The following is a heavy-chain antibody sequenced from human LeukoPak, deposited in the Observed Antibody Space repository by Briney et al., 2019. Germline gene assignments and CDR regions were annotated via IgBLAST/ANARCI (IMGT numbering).Heavy chain of an antibody. CDR3: TTTYHYDSSPGSFDY. D-gene: IGHD3-22*01. CDR1: GFTFSNAW. CDR2: IKSKADGGIS. J-gene: IGHJ4*02. V-gene: IGHV3-15*01. Sequence: GGSLRLSCAASGFTFSNAWMNWVRQAPGKGLEWVGRIKSKADGGISDYAEPVKGRFTFSRDDSKNTLYLLMNGLRTEDTAVYYCTTTYHYDSSPGSFDYWGQGTLVTVSS.